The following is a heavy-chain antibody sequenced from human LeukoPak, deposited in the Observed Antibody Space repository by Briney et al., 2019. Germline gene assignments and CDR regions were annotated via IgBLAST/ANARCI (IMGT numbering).Heavy chain of an antibody. CDR3: ARDSYCSSASCRAHTSWFDP. D-gene: IGHD2-2*01. CDR2: INQDGSEK. CDR1: GFTFDTYW. V-gene: IGHV3-7*01. J-gene: IGHJ5*02. Sequence: PGGSLRLSCAASGFTFDTYWMSWVRQAPGKGLEWVANINQDGSEKFYVDSVKGRFTISRDNAENSLYLQMNSLRAEDTAVYYCARDSYCSSASCRAHTSWFDPWGQGTLVTVSS.